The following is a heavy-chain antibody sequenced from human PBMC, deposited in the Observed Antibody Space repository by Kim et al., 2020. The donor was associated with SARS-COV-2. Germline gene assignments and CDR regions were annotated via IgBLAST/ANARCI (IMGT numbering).Heavy chain of an antibody. V-gene: IGHV4-39*01. Sequence: SETLSLTCTVSGGSISSSSYYWGWIRQPPGKGLEWIGSIYYSGSTYYNPSLKSRVTISVDTSKNQFYLKLSSVTAADTAVYYCARHVWFGEFEYGVDVWGQGYTGTVSS. CDR2: IYYSGST. CDR1: GGSISSSSYY. D-gene: IGHD3-10*01. J-gene: IGHJ6*02. CDR3: ARHVWFGEFEYGVDV.